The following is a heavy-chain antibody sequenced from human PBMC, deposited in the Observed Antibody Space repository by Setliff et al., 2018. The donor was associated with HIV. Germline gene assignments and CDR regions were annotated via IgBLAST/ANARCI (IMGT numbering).Heavy chain of an antibody. CDR2: IYHSGST. CDR1: GYSISSGYY. V-gene: IGHV4-38-2*01. Sequence: LSLTCVVSGYSISSGYYWGWIRQPPGKELEWIGSIYHSGSTYNNPSLKSRVTISVDTSKNQFSLKLTSVTAADTAVYYCARTLRAAAMGYFDYWGQGTLVTVTS. D-gene: IGHD5-18*01. CDR3: ARTLRAAAMGYFDY. J-gene: IGHJ4*02.